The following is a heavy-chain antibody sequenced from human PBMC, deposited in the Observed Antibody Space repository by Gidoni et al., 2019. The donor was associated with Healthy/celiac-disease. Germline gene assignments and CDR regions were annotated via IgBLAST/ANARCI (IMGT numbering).Heavy chain of an antibody. V-gene: IGHV1-69*06. J-gene: IGHJ5*02. CDR3: ARDQDDFWSGYYPNWFDP. D-gene: IGHD3-3*01. CDR2: IIPIFGTA. CDR1: GGTFSSYA. Sequence: QVQLVQSGAEVKKPGSSVKVSCKASGGTFSSYAISWVRQAPGQGLEWMGGIIPIFGTANYAQKFQGRVTITADKSTSTAYMELSSLRSEDTAVYYCARDQDDFWSGYYPNWFDPWGQGTLVTVSS.